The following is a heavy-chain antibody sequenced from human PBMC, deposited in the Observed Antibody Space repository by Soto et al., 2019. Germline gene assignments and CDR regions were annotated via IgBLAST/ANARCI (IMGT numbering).Heavy chain of an antibody. CDR3: ARGQQLAFNYYSYDMDA. CDR1: GYPFTGYY. CDR2: INPNSGGT. Sequence: GASVKVSCTASGYPFTGYYMHWVRQAPGQGLEWMGWINPNSGGTNYAQKFQGWVTMTRDTSISTAYMELSRLRSDDTAVYHCARGQQLAFNYYSYDMDAWGKGTTV. J-gene: IGHJ6*03. V-gene: IGHV1-2*04. D-gene: IGHD6-13*01.